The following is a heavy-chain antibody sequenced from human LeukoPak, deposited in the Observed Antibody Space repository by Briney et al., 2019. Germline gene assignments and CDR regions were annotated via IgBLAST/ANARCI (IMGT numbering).Heavy chain of an antibody. CDR3: ARDPLEYYYDSSGYVDY. CDR1: GYTFTGYY. Sequence: ASVKVSCKASGYTFTGYYMHWVRQAPGQGLEWMGWINPNSGGTNYAQKFQGRVTMTRDTSISTAYMELSRLRSDDTAVYYCARDPLEYYYDSSGYVDYWAQGTLVTVSS. V-gene: IGHV1-2*02. D-gene: IGHD3-22*01. CDR2: INPNSGGT. J-gene: IGHJ4*02.